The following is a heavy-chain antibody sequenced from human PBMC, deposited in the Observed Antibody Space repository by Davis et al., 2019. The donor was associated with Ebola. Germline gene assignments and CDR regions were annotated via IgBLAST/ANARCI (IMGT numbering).Heavy chain of an antibody. CDR3: ARDDVWGSYRRRDFDY. D-gene: IGHD3-16*02. V-gene: IGHV7-4-1*02. J-gene: IGHJ4*02. Sequence: ASVTVSCKASGYTFTNYYMHWVRQAPGQGLEWMGWINTNTGNPTYAQGFTGRFVFSLDTSVSTAYLQISSLKAEDTAVYFCARDDVWGSYRRRDFDYWGQGTLVTVSS. CDR1: GYTFTNYY. CDR2: INTNTGNP.